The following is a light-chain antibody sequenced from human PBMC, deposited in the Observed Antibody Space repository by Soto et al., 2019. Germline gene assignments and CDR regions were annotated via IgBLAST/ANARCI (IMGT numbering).Light chain of an antibody. Sequence: IQLTQSPSSLSASVGDRVTITCRASQGISSSLAWYQQKPGRAPKLLIYGASTLQSGVPSRFSGGGSGTDFTLTISSLQPEDFATYYCQQLNSYLPITFGQGTRLEIK. CDR3: QQLNSYLPIT. CDR1: QGISSS. J-gene: IGKJ5*01. CDR2: GAS. V-gene: IGKV1-9*01.